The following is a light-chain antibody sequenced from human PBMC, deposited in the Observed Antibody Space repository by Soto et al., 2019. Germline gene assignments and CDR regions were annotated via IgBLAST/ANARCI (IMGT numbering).Light chain of an antibody. CDR3: SSYTSSSL. CDR1: SSDVGGYNY. Sequence: QSALTQPASVSGSPGQSITISCTGTSSDVGGYNYVSWYQQHPGKAPKLMIYDVSNRTSGVSNRFSGSKSGNTASLTISGLQAEDEADYYCSSYTSSSLFGGGTKVTVL. CDR2: DVS. J-gene: IGLJ2*01. V-gene: IGLV2-14*01.